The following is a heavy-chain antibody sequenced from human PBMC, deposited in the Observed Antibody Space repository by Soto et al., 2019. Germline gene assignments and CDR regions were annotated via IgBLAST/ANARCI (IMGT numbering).Heavy chain of an antibody. J-gene: IGHJ4*02. CDR1: GGTFSSYA. D-gene: IGHD2-21*02. Sequence: VASVKVSCKASGGTFSSYAISWVRQAPGQGLEWMGGIIPIFGTANYAQKFQGRVTITADKSTSTAYMELSSLRSEDTAVYYCASRHYGGNSNFDYWGQGTLVTVSS. CDR2: IIPIFGTA. CDR3: ASRHYGGNSNFDY. V-gene: IGHV1-69*06.